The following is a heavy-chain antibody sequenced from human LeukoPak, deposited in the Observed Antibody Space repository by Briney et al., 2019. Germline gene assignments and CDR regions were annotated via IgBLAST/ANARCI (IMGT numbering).Heavy chain of an antibody. D-gene: IGHD5-24*01. V-gene: IGHV4-59*08. J-gene: IGHJ5*02. CDR1: GGSFSGYY. CDR3: ARHFIGRDGSNWFDP. Sequence: SETLSLTCAVYGGSFSGYYWSWIRQPPGKGLEWIGYIYYSGSTNYNPSLKSRVTISVDTSKNQFSLKLSSVTAADTAVYYCARHFIGRDGSNWFDPWGQGTLVTVSS. CDR2: IYYSGST.